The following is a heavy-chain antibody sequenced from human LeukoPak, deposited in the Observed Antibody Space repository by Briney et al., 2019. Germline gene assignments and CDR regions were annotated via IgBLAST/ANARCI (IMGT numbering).Heavy chain of an antibody. CDR2: IYYSGST. CDR1: GGSISSYY. Sequence: SETLSLTCTVSGGSISSYYWSWIRQPPGKGLEWIGYIYYSGSTNYNPSLKSRVTISVDTSKNQFSLKLSSVTAADTAVYYCARGVLRFGELFTPGWGQGTLVTVSS. J-gene: IGHJ4*02. CDR3: ARGVLRFGELFTPG. V-gene: IGHV4-59*01. D-gene: IGHD3-10*01.